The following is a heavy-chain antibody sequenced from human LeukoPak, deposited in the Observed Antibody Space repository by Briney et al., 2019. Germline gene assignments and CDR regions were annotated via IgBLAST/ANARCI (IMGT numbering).Heavy chain of an antibody. CDR3: ARELDAYNSID. Sequence: SETLSLTCTVSGGSISSSSYYWGWIRQPPGKGLEWIGSIYYSGSTYYNPSLKSRVTISVDTSKNQFSLKLSSVTAADTAVYYCARELDAYNSIDWGQGTLVTVSS. CDR2: IYYSGST. J-gene: IGHJ4*02. D-gene: IGHD5-24*01. CDR1: GGSISSSSYY. V-gene: IGHV4-39*07.